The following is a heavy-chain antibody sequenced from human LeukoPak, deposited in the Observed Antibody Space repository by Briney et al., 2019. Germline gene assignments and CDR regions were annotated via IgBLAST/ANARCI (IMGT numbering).Heavy chain of an antibody. CDR3: AHRGKYYYDSSGYWFFDY. CDR2: IYWNDDK. J-gene: IGHJ4*02. V-gene: IGHV2-5*01. D-gene: IGHD3-22*01. CDR1: GFSLSTSGVG. Sequence: SGPTLVNPTQTLTLTCTFSGFSLSTSGVGVGWIRQPPGKALEWLALIYWNDDKRYSPSLKSRLTITKDTSKNQVVLTMTNMGPVDTATYYCAHRGKYYYDSSGYWFFDYWGQGTLVTVSS.